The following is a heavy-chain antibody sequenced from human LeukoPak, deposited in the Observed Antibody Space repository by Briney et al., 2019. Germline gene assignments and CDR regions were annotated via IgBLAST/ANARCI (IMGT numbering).Heavy chain of an antibody. CDR3: ARCRGDCPIDY. Sequence: GGSLRLSCAASGFTVSSIYMSWIRQAPGKGLEWVSLIYTGGTTYYADSVKGRFTISGDNSKNTVYLQMSSLRAGHTAVYDCARCRGDCPIDYWGQGTLVTVSS. J-gene: IGHJ4*02. D-gene: IGHD2-21*02. CDR2: IYTGGTT. CDR1: GFTVSSIY. V-gene: IGHV3-53*01.